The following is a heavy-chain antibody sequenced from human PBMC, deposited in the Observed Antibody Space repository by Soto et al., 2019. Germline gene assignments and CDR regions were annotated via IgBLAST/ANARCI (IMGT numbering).Heavy chain of an antibody. CDR2: ISYDGSNK. Sequence: ESGGGVVQPGRSLRLSCAASGFTFSNYAMHWVRQAPGKGLEWVAVISYDGSNKYYADSVKGRFTISRDNSKNTLYLQMNSLRAEDTAMYYCARPDLEDGSSPDYWGQGTLVTVSS. V-gene: IGHV3-30-3*01. J-gene: IGHJ4*02. CDR1: GFTFSNYA. D-gene: IGHD1-26*01. CDR3: ARPDLEDGSSPDY.